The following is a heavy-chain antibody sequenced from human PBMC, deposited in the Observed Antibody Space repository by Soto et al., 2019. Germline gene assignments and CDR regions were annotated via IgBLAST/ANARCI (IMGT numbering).Heavy chain of an antibody. V-gene: IGHV4-4*07. D-gene: IGHD6-13*01. CDR2: LNIAGTI. CDR1: GASISSFN. Sequence: KASETLSLTXSVSGASISSFNWNWVRQPAGKGPEWVGRLNIAGTINYNPSLKSRITMSMDTSKNQISLHLRSVTAADTAIYYCARDRGEYTSSWFWYFSHWGHGTLVTVSS. CDR3: ARDRGEYTSSWFWYFSH. J-gene: IGHJ2*01.